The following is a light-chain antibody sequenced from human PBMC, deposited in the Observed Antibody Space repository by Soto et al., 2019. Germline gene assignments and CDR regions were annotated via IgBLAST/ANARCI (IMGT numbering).Light chain of an antibody. CDR3: QQYGSSPPIT. V-gene: IGKV3-20*01. CDR2: GAS. CDR1: QTVSSK. J-gene: IGKJ5*01. Sequence: PGEGATLSCRASQTVSSKLAWYQHKPGQAPRLLIYGASSRATGIPDRFSGSGSGTDFTLTISRLEPEDFAVYYCQQYGSSPPITFGQGTRLEI.